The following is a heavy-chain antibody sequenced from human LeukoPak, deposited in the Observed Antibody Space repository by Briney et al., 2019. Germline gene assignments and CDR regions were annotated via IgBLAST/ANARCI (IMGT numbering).Heavy chain of an antibody. V-gene: IGHV1-46*01. CDR1: GYTFTSYY. J-gene: IGHJ4*02. CDR2: INPSGGST. CDR3: ARDGSPYYDSSGTETDY. D-gene: IGHD3-22*01. Sequence: ASVKVSCKASGYTFTSYYMHWVRQAPGQGLEWVGIINPSGGSTSYAQKFQGRVTMTRDTSTSTVYMELSSLRSEDTAVYYCARDGSPYYDSSGTETDYWGQGTLVTVSS.